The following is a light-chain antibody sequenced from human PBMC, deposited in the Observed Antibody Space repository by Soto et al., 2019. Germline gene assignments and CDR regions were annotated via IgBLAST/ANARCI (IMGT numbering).Light chain of an antibody. CDR1: EGIRND. Sequence: DIQMTQSPSSLAAPLVEGVTSICRASEGIRNDFGCYQKQPGKATKRLIYAACSLQSGVHSRFSGSGSGKDFPLTISSLQPEDVATYYCQKYNSAPLTFGGGTKVDIK. CDR2: AAC. J-gene: IGKJ4*01. CDR3: QKYNSAPLT. V-gene: IGKV1-17*01.